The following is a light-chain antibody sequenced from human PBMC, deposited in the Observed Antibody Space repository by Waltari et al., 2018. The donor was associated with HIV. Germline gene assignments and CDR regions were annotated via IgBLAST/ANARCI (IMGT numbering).Light chain of an antibody. Sequence: QSVLTQSPSVSGAPGQRVTISCTGTSSNIGAGYDVHWFQHLPGTAPKLLVDSDNNRPSGVPDRFSASKSGTSASLAISGLQVDDEAAYYCQSYDSSLSAYVFGPGTKVTVL. CDR1: SSNIGAGYD. CDR3: QSYDSSLSAYV. V-gene: IGLV1-40*01. J-gene: IGLJ1*01. CDR2: SDN.